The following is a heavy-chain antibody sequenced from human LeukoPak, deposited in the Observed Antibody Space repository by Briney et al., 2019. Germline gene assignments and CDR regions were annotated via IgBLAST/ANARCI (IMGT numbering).Heavy chain of an antibody. V-gene: IGHV3-33*06. Sequence: GRSLRLSCAASGFTFSSYGMHWVRQAPGKGLEWVAVIWYDGNNKYYADSVKGRFTISRDNSKNSLYLQMNSLRTEDTAFYYCAKVRGYSYGSLDYWGQGTLVTVSS. D-gene: IGHD5-18*01. CDR3: AKVRGYSYGSLDY. CDR1: GFTFSSYG. J-gene: IGHJ4*02. CDR2: IWYDGNNK.